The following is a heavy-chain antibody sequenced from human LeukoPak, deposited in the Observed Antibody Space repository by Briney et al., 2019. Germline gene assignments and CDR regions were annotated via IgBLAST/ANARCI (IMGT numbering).Heavy chain of an antibody. D-gene: IGHD6-19*01. V-gene: IGHV3-53*01. CDR3: AKDLEFGYASGGFDY. Sequence: GGSLRLSCAASGFTVSSNYMSWVRQAPGKGLEWVSVIYSGGSTYYADSVKGRFTISGDNSKNTLYLQMNSLRAEDTAVYYCAKDLEFGYASGGFDYWGQGTLVTVSS. CDR1: GFTVSSNY. J-gene: IGHJ4*02. CDR2: IYSGGST.